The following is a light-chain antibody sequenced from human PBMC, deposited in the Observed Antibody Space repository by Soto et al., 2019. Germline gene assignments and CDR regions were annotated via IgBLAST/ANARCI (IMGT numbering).Light chain of an antibody. CDR2: GAS. Sequence: EIVLTQSPGTLLLSPGERATLSCRASQSVRSDYLAWYQQKPGQAPRLHIYGASTRATGIPDRFTGSGSGTDFTLSISRLEPEDFAVYYCQSYGSSRTFGHGTKV. V-gene: IGKV3-20*01. CDR3: QSYGSSRT. CDR1: QSVRSDY. J-gene: IGKJ1*01.